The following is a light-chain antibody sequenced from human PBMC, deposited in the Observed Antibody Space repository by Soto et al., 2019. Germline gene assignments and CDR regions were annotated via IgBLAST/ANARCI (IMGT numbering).Light chain of an antibody. Sequence: DIQMTQSPSTVSASVGDAVTITCRASQSISTWLAWYQQKPGKAPKLLIYDASTLESGGPSGFSGSGSGTEFTLTISSLQPDDSATYYCQQYNSDPYTFGQGTKLEIK. CDR3: QQYNSDPYT. CDR2: DAS. V-gene: IGKV1-5*01. CDR1: QSISTW. J-gene: IGKJ2*01.